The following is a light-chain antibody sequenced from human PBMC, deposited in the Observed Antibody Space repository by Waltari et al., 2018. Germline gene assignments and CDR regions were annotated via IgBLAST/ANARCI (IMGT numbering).Light chain of an antibody. CDR1: QPITNY. CDR2: DAS. CDR3: QRYDNLPVFA. J-gene: IGKJ3*01. Sequence: DIQLTQSPSSLSASVGDRVTITCQASQPITNYLNWYQQKPGKAPELLIYDASKLQTGVPSRFSGSQSGTEFTFTIASLQPEDVATYYCQRYDNLPVFAFGPGIKVNVK. V-gene: IGKV1-33*01.